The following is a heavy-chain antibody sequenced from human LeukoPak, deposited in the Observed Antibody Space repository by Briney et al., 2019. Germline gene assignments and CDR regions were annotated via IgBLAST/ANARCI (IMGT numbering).Heavy chain of an antibody. J-gene: IGHJ3*02. D-gene: IGHD6-19*01. CDR2: INPNSGGT. Sequence: ASVKVSCKASGYTFTGYYMHWVRQAPGQGLEWMGWINPNSGGTNYAQKFQGRATMTRDTSISTAYMELSRLRSDDTAVYYCASPYRRGQWLAFDAFDIWGQGTMVTVSS. V-gene: IGHV1-2*02. CDR3: ASPYRRGQWLAFDAFDI. CDR1: GYTFTGYY.